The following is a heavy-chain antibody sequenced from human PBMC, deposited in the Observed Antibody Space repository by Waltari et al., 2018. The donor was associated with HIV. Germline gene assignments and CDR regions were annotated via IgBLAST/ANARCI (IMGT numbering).Heavy chain of an antibody. CDR1: GFTFSSYI. J-gene: IGHJ4*02. V-gene: IGHV3-48*01. Sequence: EVQLVESGGGLVQPGGSLRLTCAGYGFTFSSYIMNGARQAPGKGLEWVSYISSSGSTIYYADSVRGRFTISRDNAKNSLYLQLNSLRAEDTAVYYCARDYSGTYADFDYWGQGTLVTVSS. CDR2: ISSSGSTI. CDR3: ARDYSGTYADFDY. D-gene: IGHD1-26*01.